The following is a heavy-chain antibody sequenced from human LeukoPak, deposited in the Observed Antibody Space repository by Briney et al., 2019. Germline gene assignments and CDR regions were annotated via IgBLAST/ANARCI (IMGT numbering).Heavy chain of an antibody. CDR3: ARIPNYYGSESYVDY. D-gene: IGHD3-10*01. CDR2: IYYSGIT. CDR1: GGSISSYY. V-gene: IGHV4-59*01. Sequence: SETLSLTCTVSGGSISSYYWSWIRQPPGKGLEWIGYIYYSGITNYNPSLKSRVTISVDTSKNQLSLKLSSVTAADTAVYYCARIPNYYGSESYVDYWGQGTLVTVSS. J-gene: IGHJ4*02.